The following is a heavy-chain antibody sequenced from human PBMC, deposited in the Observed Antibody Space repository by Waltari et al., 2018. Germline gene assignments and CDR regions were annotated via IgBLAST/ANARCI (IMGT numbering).Heavy chain of an antibody. V-gene: IGHV3-30*18. J-gene: IGHJ4*02. CDR3: AKDQGGYLPESLDY. CDR1: GFTFSSYG. CDR2: IWYDGSNK. Sequence: QVQLVESGGGVVQPGRSLRLSCAASGFTFSSYGLHWVRQAPGKGLEWVAVIWYDGSNKYYADSVKGRFTISRDNSKNTLYLQMNSLRAEDTAMYYCAKDQGGYLPESLDYWGQGTLVTVSS. D-gene: IGHD6-19*01.